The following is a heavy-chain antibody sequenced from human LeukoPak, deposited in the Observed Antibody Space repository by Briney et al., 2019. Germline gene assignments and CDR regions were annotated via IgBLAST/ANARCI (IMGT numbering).Heavy chain of an antibody. V-gene: IGHV4-39*01. CDR3: ARRVVRGVIKGTIDY. J-gene: IGHJ4*02. Sequence: SETLSLTCTVSGGSISSSSYYWGWIRQPPGKGLEWIGSIYYSGSTYYNPSLKSRVTISVDTSKNQFSLKLSSVTAADTAVYYCARRVVRGVIKGTIDYWGQGTLVTVSS. D-gene: IGHD3-10*01. CDR2: IYYSGST. CDR1: GGSISSSSYY.